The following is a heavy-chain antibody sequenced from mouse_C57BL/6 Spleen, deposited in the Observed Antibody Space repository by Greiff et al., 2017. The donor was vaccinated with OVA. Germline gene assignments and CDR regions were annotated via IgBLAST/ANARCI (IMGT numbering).Heavy chain of an antibody. CDR2: INYDGSST. V-gene: IGHV5-16*01. J-gene: IGHJ2*01. CDR1: GFTFSDYY. D-gene: IGHD1-2*01. Sequence: DVKLVESEGGLVQPGSSMKLSCTASGFTFSDYYMAWVRQVPEKGLEWVANINYDGSSTYYLDSLKSRFIISRDNAKNILYLQMSSLKSEDTATYYCARGDGGYFDYWGQGTTLTGSS. CDR3: ARGDGGYFDY.